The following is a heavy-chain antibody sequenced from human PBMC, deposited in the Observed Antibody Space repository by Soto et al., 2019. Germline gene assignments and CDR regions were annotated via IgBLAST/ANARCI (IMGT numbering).Heavy chain of an antibody. J-gene: IGHJ5*02. Sequence: GWSLRLSCAASGFTFSSYAMSLVRQAPGKGLEWVSAISGSGGSTYYADSVKGRFTISRDNSKNTLYLQMNSLRAEDTAVYYCAKHIAARRFHWFEPWGEGTLVTVSS. V-gene: IGHV3-23*01. CDR2: ISGSGGST. CDR3: AKHIAARRFHWFEP. D-gene: IGHD6-6*01. CDR1: GFTFSSYA.